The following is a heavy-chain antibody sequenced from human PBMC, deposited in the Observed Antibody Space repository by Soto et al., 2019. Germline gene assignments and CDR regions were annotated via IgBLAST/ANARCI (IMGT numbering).Heavy chain of an antibody. CDR3: AKIHVATAMLAAFDL. J-gene: IGHJ3*01. CDR1: GYTFTSYG. Sequence: QVQLVQSGAEVKKPGASVKVSCKASGYTFTSYGISWVRQAPGQGLEWMGWISAYTGNTNYAQKLQGRVTMTTDTSTSTAYMELRSLSSDDTAVYYCAKIHVATAMLAAFDLWGLGTMVTVSS. CDR2: ISAYTGNT. V-gene: IGHV1-18*01. D-gene: IGHD5-18*01.